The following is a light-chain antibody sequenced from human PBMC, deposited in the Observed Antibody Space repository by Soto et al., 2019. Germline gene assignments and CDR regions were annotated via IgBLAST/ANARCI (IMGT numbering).Light chain of an antibody. CDR1: SSDVGGYNY. CDR3: SSYTSSSTL. Sequence: QSALTQPASVSGSPGQSITISCTGTSSDVGGYNYVSWYQQHPGKAPKLMIYEVNTRPSGISNRFSGSKSGNTASLTISGLQAEDEADYYCSSYTSSSTLFGGGTKLTVL. J-gene: IGLJ2*01. CDR2: EVN. V-gene: IGLV2-14*01.